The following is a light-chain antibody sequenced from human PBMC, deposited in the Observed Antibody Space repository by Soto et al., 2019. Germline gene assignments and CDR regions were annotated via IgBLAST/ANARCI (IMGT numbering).Light chain of an antibody. J-gene: IGKJ5*01. V-gene: IGKV3-15*01. CDR2: GAS. CDR1: QSVSNIY. CDR3: QQYYNWPIT. Sequence: EIVLTQSPGTLSLSPGERATLSCRASQSVSNIYLGWYQQKPGQAPRLLIYGASTRATGIPARFSGSGSGTEFTLTISSLQSEDFAVYYCQQYYNWPITFGQGTRLEIK.